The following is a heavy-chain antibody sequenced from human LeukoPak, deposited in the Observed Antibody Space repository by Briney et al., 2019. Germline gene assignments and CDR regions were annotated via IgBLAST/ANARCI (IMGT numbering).Heavy chain of an antibody. CDR1: GYTFTGYY. Sequence: GASVKVSCKASGYTFTGYYMHWVRQAPGQGLEWMGWINPNSGGTNYAQKFQGRVTMTRDTSISTAYMELSRLRSDDTAVYYCARRPHPSMVRGVSYFDYWGQGTLVTVSS. J-gene: IGHJ4*02. V-gene: IGHV1-2*02. CDR2: INPNSGGT. CDR3: ARRPHPSMVRGVSYFDY. D-gene: IGHD3-10*01.